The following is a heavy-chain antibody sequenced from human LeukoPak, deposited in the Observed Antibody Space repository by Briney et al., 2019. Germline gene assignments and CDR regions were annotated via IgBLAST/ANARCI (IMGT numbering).Heavy chain of an antibody. V-gene: IGHV4-38-2*02. D-gene: IGHD3-9*01. CDR1: GYSITSGYY. Sequence: SETLSLTCTVSGYSITSGYYWGWIRQPPGKGLEWIGSIYHTGSTYYNPSLKSRVTISVDTSKNQFSLKLSSVTAADTAVYYCARYFKDDAFDIWGQGTMVTVSS. CDR2: IYHTGST. J-gene: IGHJ3*02. CDR3: ARYFKDDAFDI.